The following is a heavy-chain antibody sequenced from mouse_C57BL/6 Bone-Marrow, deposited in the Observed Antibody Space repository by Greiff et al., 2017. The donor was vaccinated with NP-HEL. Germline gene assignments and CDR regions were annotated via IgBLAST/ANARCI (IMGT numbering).Heavy chain of an antibody. CDR2: INPNNGGT. V-gene: IGHV1-26*01. J-gene: IGHJ3*01. CDR3: ARQLWLRRSWFAY. D-gene: IGHD2-2*01. CDR1: GYTFTDYY. Sequence: EVQLQQSGPELVKPGASVKISCKASGYTFTDYYMNWVKQSHGKSLEWIGDINPNNGGTSYNQKFKGKATLTVDKSSSTAYMELRSLTSEDSAVVYCARQLWLRRSWFAYWGQGTLVTVSA.